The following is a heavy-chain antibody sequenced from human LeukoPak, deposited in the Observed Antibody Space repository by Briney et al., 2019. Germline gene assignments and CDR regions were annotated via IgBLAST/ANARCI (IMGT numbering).Heavy chain of an antibody. J-gene: IGHJ4*02. Sequence: PSETLSLTCTVSSGSVSGYYWSWIRQPPGKGLEWIGYLYYSGTTNYNPALRSRVTMSVDTSKHQFSLKLSSVTAADTAVYYCARYGYNHALDYWGQGTLVTVSS. V-gene: IGHV4-59*02. D-gene: IGHD5-24*01. CDR1: SGSVSGYY. CDR2: LYYSGTT. CDR3: ARYGYNHALDY.